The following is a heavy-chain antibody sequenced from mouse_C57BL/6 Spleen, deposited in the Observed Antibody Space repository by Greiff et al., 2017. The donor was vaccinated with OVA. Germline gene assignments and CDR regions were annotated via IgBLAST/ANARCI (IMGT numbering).Heavy chain of an antibody. CDR2: INYDGSST. CDR3: ARDPGSFDV. J-gene: IGHJ1*03. V-gene: IGHV5-16*01. CDR1: GFTFSDYY. Sequence: EVQRVESEGGLVQPGSSMKLSCTASGFTFSDYYMAWVRQVPEKGLEWVANINYDGSSTYYLDSLKSRFIISRDNAKNILYLQMSSLKSEDTATYYCARDPGSFDVWGTGTTVTVSS.